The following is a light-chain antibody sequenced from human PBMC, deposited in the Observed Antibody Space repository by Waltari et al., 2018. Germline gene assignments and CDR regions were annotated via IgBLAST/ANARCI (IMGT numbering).Light chain of an antibody. Sequence: QSALTQPASVSGSPGQSITISCTGTSSDVGGYNYVSWYQQHPGKAPKVMIYEVTNRPSGVSHRFSGSKSDNTAFLTISGLQAEDEADYYCTSFTSSNTWVFGGWTKLTVL. CDR1: SSDVGGYNY. J-gene: IGLJ3*02. CDR2: EVT. CDR3: TSFTSSNTWV. V-gene: IGLV2-14*01.